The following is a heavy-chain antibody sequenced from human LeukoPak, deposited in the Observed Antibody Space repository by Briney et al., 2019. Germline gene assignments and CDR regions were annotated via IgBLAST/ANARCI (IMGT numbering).Heavy chain of an antibody. V-gene: IGHV1-2*02. CDR3: VREYYDILTGYPLFDY. CDR1: GYTFTDYY. D-gene: IGHD3-9*01. Sequence: ASVKVSCKASGYTFTDYYMHWVRQAPGQGLEWMGWISPNSGGTNFAQKFRGRVTMTRDTSISTAYMELSRLKSDDTAVYYCVREYYDILTGYPLFDYWGQGTLVTVSS. CDR2: ISPNSGGT. J-gene: IGHJ4*02.